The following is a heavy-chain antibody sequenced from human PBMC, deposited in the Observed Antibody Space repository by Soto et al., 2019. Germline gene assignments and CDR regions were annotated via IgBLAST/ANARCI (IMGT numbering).Heavy chain of an antibody. Sequence: QVQLVESGGGVVQPGRSLRLSCAASGFTFSSYAMHWVRQAPGKGLEWVAVISYDGSNKYYADSVKGRFTISRDNSKNTLYLQMNILRAEDTAVYYCARDLVGYLTNFWGQGTLVTVSS. J-gene: IGHJ4*02. V-gene: IGHV3-30-3*01. D-gene: IGHD3-9*01. CDR2: ISYDGSNK. CDR1: GFTFSSYA. CDR3: ARDLVGYLTNF.